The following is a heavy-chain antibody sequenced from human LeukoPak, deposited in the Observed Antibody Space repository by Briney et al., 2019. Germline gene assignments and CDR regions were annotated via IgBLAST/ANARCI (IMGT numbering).Heavy chain of an antibody. CDR1: GFNFTDSR. J-gene: IGHJ4*02. Sequence: GGSLRLSCATSGFNFTDSRMHWVRQAPGKGLEWVAVISYDGSNKYYADSVKGRFTISRDNSKNMLSLQMNSLRPEDTAVYYCARALYYDRSPLDYWGQGTLVTVSS. CDR3: ARALYYDRSPLDY. D-gene: IGHD3-10*02. V-gene: IGHV3-30*03. CDR2: ISYDGSNK.